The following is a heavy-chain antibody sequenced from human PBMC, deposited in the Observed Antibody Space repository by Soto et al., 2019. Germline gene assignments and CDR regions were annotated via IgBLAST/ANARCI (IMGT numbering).Heavy chain of an antibody. CDR1: GFTFSSYA. CDR2: ISYDGSNK. CDR3: ARDGRYYSKIDY. Sequence: GGSLRLSCAASGFTFSSYAMHWVRQAPGKGLEWVAVISYDGSNKYYADSVKGRFTISRDNSKNTLYLQMNSLRAEDTAVYYCARDGRYYSKIDYWGQGTLVTVSS. V-gene: IGHV3-30-3*01. D-gene: IGHD4-4*01. J-gene: IGHJ4*02.